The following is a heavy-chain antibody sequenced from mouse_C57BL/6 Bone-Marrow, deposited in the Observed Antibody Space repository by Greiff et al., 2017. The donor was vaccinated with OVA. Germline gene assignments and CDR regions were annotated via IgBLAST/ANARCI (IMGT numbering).Heavy chain of an antibody. CDR2: ISYDGSN. V-gene: IGHV3-6*01. CDR1: GYSITSGYY. Sequence: EVQLQESGPGLVKPSQSLSLTCSVTGYSITSGYYWNWIRQFPGNKLEWMGYISYDGSNNYNPSLKNRISITRDTSKNQFFLKLNSVTTEDTATYYCASNRGTTVVKWYFDVWGTGTTVTVSS. CDR3: ASNRGTTVVKWYFDV. J-gene: IGHJ1*03. D-gene: IGHD1-1*01.